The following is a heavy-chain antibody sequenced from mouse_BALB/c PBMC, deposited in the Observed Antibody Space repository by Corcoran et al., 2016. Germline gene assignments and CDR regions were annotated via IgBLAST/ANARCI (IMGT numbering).Heavy chain of an antibody. V-gene: IGHV8-8*01. CDR1: GFSLSTSGMG. Sequence: QVTLTESGPGILQPSQTLSLTCSFSGFSLSTSGMGVGWIRQPSGKGLEWLAHIWWDDDKYYNTALKSGLTISKDTSKNQVFLKIASVDTADTATYYCARRMGGNYWYYLDYWGQCTTPTLSS. CDR3: ARRMGGNYWYYLDY. D-gene: IGHD2-1*01. J-gene: IGHJ2*01. CDR2: IWWDDDK.